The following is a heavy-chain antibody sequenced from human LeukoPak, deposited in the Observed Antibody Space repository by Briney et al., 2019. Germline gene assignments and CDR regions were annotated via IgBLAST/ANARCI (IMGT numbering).Heavy chain of an antibody. J-gene: IGHJ4*02. Sequence: SGGSLRLSCAAPGFTFSSYAMSWVRQAPGKVLERVAGISGSGGSTNYADSVKGRFSISRDNSRGTLFLQMNSLRAEDTAVYYCAKPPAAYSGYAVYSDYWGQGTLVTVSS. CDR3: AKPPAAYSGYAVYSDY. CDR2: ISGSGGST. CDR1: GFTFSSYA. V-gene: IGHV3-23*01. D-gene: IGHD5-12*01.